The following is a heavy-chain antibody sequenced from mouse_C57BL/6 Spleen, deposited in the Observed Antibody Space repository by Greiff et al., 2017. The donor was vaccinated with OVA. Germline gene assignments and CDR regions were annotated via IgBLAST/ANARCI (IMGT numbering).Heavy chain of an antibody. Sequence: VQLQQPGAELVMPGASVKLSCKASGYTFTSYWMHWVKQRPGQGLEWIGEIDPSDSYTNYNQKFNGKTTLTVDKSSSTAYMQLSSLTSEDSAVYYCARNEDYFDYWGQGTTLTVSS. V-gene: IGHV1-69*01. J-gene: IGHJ2*01. CDR3: ARNEDYFDY. CDR2: IDPSDSYT. CDR1: GYTFTSYW.